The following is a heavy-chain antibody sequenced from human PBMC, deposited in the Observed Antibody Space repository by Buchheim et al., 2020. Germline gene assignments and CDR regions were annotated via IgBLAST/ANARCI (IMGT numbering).Heavy chain of an antibody. CDR2: ISSSSSSI. CDR3: ARDHHVIVALLPVYVPYYFDY. V-gene: IGHV3-48*02. J-gene: IGHJ4*02. D-gene: IGHD2-15*01. Sequence: EVQLVESGGGLVQPGGSLRLSCAASGFTFSSYSMNWVRQAPGKGLEWVSSISSSSSSIYYADSVKGRFTISRDNAKTTLYLQMNSLGDEETAVYDCARDHHVIVALLPVYVPYYFDYWGQGTL. CDR1: GFTFSSYS.